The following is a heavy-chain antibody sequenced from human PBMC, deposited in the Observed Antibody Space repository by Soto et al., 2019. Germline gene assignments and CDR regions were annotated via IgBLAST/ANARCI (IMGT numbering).Heavy chain of an antibody. Sequence: QVQLQQWGAGLLKPSETLSLTCAVYGGSCSGYYWSWIRQPPGKGLEWIGEITHSGSTNYNPSLKSRVTIAVDTSKSQFSLQLSSVTAADTAVYYCARDVIANKRDHWYFYLWGSGTLVTVSS. J-gene: IGHJ2*01. CDR1: GGSCSGYY. D-gene: IGHD2-21*01. CDR3: ARDVIANKRDHWYFYL. V-gene: IGHV4-34*01. CDR2: ITHSGST.